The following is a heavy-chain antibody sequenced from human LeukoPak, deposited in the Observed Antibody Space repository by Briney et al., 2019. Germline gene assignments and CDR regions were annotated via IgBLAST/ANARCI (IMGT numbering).Heavy chain of an antibody. CDR2: INPNSGGT. Sequence: ASVKVSCKASGYTFTGYYMHWVRQAPGQGLEWMGWINPNSGGTNYAQKFQGRVTMTRDTSISTAYMELSRLRSDDTAVYYCARGPKSCSSTSCPNWFDPWGQGTLVTVSS. J-gene: IGHJ5*02. V-gene: IGHV1-2*02. CDR3: ARGPKSCSSTSCPNWFDP. D-gene: IGHD2-2*01. CDR1: GYTFTGYY.